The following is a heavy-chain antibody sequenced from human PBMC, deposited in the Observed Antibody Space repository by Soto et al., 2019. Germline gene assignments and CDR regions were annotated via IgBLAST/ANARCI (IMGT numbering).Heavy chain of an antibody. V-gene: IGHV3-48*02. Sequence: PGGSLRLSCAASGFTFSSYSMNWVRQAPGKGLEWVSYISSSSSTIYYADSVKGRFTISRDNAKNSLYLQMNSLRDEDTAVYYCARDRYDYGDYERPPYFDYSGQGTLVTVSS. J-gene: IGHJ4*02. CDR1: GFTFSSYS. CDR2: ISSSSSTI. D-gene: IGHD4-17*01. CDR3: ARDRYDYGDYERPPYFDY.